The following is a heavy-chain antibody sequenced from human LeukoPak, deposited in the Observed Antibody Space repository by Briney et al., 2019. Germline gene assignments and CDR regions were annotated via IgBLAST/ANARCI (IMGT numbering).Heavy chain of an antibody. Sequence: ASVKVSCKASGGTFSSYAISWVRQAPGQGLEWMGWINTNTGNPTYAQGFIGRFVFSLDTSVSTAYLQISSLKAEDTAVYYCAREVPVAGTDYWGQGTLVTVSS. CDR3: AREVPVAGTDY. CDR1: GGTFSSYA. V-gene: IGHV7-4-1*02. J-gene: IGHJ4*02. D-gene: IGHD6-19*01. CDR2: INTNTGNP.